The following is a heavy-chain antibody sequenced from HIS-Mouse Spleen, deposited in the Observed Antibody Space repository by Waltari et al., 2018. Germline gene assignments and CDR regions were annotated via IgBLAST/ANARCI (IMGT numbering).Heavy chain of an antibody. CDR1: GYTFTSYD. CDR3: ARGHDYSNYFDY. V-gene: IGHV1-8*01. CDR2: MNANSGNT. Sequence: QVQLVQSGAEVKKPGASVKVSCKASGYTFTSYDINWVRQATGQGLGWMGWMNANSGNTGYAQKFQGRVTMTRNTSISTAYMELSSLRSEDTAVYYCARGHDYSNYFDYWGQGTLVTVSS. J-gene: IGHJ4*02. D-gene: IGHD4-4*01.